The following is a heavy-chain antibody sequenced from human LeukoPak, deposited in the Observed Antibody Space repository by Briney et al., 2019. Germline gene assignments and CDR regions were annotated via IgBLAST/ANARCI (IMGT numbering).Heavy chain of an antibody. CDR3: ARIPWSQTEYFQH. CDR1: EFTFSSYS. CDR2: ISSSSSTI. Sequence: GGSLRLSCAASEFTFSSYSMNWVRQAPGKGLERVSYISSSSSTIYYADSVKGRFTISRDNAKNSLYLQMNSLRDEDTAVYYCARIPWSQTEYFQHWGQGTLVTVSS. J-gene: IGHJ1*01. V-gene: IGHV3-48*02. D-gene: IGHD3-3*01.